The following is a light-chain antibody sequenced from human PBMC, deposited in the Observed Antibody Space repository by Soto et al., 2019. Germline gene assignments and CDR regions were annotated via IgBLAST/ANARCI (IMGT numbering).Light chain of an antibody. CDR2: KAS. Sequence: DIQMTQSPSTLSASVGDRVTITCRASQSISSWLAWYQQKPGKAPKLLIYKASSLESGVPSRFSGSGSGTEFTLTISSLQPEDFATYHCQQLQRTPFTFGPGTTVDV. CDR1: QSISSW. V-gene: IGKV1-5*03. J-gene: IGKJ3*01. CDR3: QQLQRTPFT.